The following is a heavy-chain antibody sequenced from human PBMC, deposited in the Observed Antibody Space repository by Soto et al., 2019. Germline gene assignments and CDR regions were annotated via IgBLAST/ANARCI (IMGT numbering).Heavy chain of an antibody. J-gene: IGHJ4*02. Sequence: SETLSLTCTVSGGSINGYWWSWIRQPAGKGLEWIGRVYSSGTTDYNPSLNSRATMSVETSKNQFSLKLSSVTAADTAVYYCARDIASYAYGEGYWGQGIQVTVSS. V-gene: IGHV4-4*07. CDR2: VYSSGTT. D-gene: IGHD2-21*01. CDR3: ARDIASYAYGEGY. CDR1: GGSINGYW.